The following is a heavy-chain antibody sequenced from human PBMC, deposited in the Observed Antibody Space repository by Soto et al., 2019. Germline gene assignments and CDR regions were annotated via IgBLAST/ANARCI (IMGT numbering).Heavy chain of an antibody. CDR1: GFTFSSYW. CDR3: ARANYYDSSGYYYAAGAYDI. D-gene: IGHD3-22*01. Sequence: PGGSLRLSCAASGFTFSSYWMHWVRQAPGKGLVWVSRINSDGSSTSYADSVKGRFTISRDNAKNTLYLQMNSLRAEDTAVYYCARANYYDSSGYYYAAGAYDIWGQGTMVTVSS. V-gene: IGHV3-74*01. J-gene: IGHJ3*02. CDR2: INSDGSST.